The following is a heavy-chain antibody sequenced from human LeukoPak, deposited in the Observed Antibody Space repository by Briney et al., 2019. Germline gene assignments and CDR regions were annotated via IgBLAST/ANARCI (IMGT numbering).Heavy chain of an antibody. J-gene: IGHJ4*02. CDR3: ARGLGNYYDSSGLSPYYFDY. CDR1: GGSFSGYY. Sequence: SETLSLTCAVYGGSFSGYYWSWIRQPPGKGLEWIGEINHSGSTNYNPSLKSRVTISVDTSKNQFSLELSSVTAADTAVYYCARGLGNYYDSSGLSPYYFDYWGQGTLVTVSS. CDR2: INHSGST. D-gene: IGHD3-22*01. V-gene: IGHV4-34*01.